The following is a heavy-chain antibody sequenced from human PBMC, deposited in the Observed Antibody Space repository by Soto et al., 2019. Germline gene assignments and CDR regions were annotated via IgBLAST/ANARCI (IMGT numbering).Heavy chain of an antibody. J-gene: IGHJ4*02. CDR2: ISSNGGST. V-gene: IGHV3-64*01. CDR3: ARQRDGYGVFDY. D-gene: IGHD4-17*01. Sequence: SCKASGGTFSSYAMHWVRQAPGKGLEYVSAISSNGGSTYYANSVKGRFTISRDNSKNTLYLQMGSLRAEDMAVYYCARQRDGYGVFDYWGQGTLVTVSS. CDR1: GGTFSSYA.